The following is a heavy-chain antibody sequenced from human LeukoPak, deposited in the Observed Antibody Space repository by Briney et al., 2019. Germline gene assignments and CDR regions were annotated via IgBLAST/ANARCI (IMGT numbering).Heavy chain of an antibody. V-gene: IGHV3-23*01. CDR2: ISGSGTNT. J-gene: IGHJ6*02. Sequence: GGSLRLSCAASGFTFSSYAMSWVRQAPGKGLEWVSSISGSGTNTYYADAVEGRFTISRDAPKSTLFLQMSSLRPEDTAVYYCAKGLGGATRAMDVWGQGTTVTVSS. CDR1: GFTFSSYA. CDR3: AKGLGGATRAMDV. D-gene: IGHD2-21*01.